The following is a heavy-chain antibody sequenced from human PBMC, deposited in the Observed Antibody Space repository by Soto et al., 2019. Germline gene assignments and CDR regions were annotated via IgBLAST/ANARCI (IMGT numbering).Heavy chain of an antibody. CDR1: GFSFSSYA. D-gene: IGHD6-19*01. CDR3: SRDMYSSDYFVKWFEP. CDR2: ISHDGSNE. V-gene: IGHV3-30-3*01. Sequence: QVRLVESGGGVVQPGRSLRLSCTASGFSFSSYAMYWFRQPPGKGLEWVAVISHDGSNEHYADSVKGRVTVSSDNSNHSLDMQLNSLGGEETAMYYCSRDMYSSDYFVKWFEPWGQGTLVTVSS. J-gene: IGHJ5*02.